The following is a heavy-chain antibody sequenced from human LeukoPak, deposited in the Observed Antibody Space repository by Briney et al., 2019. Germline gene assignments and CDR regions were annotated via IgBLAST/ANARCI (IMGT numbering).Heavy chain of an antibody. D-gene: IGHD4-11*01. J-gene: IGHJ4*02. CDR1: GGSISSSSYY. CDR2: IYYSGSA. V-gene: IGHV4-39*07. Sequence: KASETLSLTCTVAGGSISSSSYYWGWIRQPPGKGLEWIGSIYYSGSAYYNPSLKSRVTMSVDTSKNQFSLNLNSVTAADTAVYYCVGRTYSDYLFDYWGQGTLVTVSS. CDR3: VGRTYSDYLFDY.